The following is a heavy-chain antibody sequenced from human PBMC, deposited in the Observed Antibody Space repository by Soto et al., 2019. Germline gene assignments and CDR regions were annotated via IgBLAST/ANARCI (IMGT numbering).Heavy chain of an antibody. V-gene: IGHV3-33*01. Sequence: GGSLRLSCAASGFTFSSYGMHWVRQAPGKGLEWVAVIWYDGSNKYYADSVKGRFTISRDNSKNTLYLQMNSLRAEDTAVYYCARARGYDSDYVEVWGKGTPVTVSS. CDR1: GFTFSSYG. J-gene: IGHJ6*03. CDR2: IWYDGSNK. CDR3: ARARGYDSDYVEV.